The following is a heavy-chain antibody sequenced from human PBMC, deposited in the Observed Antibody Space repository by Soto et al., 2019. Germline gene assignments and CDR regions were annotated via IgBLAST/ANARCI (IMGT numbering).Heavy chain of an antibody. V-gene: IGHV1-2*02. J-gene: IGHJ4*02. CDR1: GYTFTGNY. D-gene: IGHD2-15*01. Sequence: QVQLVQSGTEVKKPGASVKVSCKASGYTFTGNYMHWVRQAPGQGLEWMGWINPNSGGTNYAQKFQGRVTMTRDTSISTVYMELSRLRSDDTAVYYCARDPSYCSGGSCFLGGYFDYWGQGTLVTVSS. CDR3: ARDPSYCSGGSCFLGGYFDY. CDR2: INPNSGGT.